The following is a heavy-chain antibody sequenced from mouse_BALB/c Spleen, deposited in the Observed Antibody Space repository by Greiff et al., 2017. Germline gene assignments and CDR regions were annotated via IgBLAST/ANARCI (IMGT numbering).Heavy chain of an antibody. V-gene: IGHV5-6-5*01. CDR3: ARGGRYGDWFAY. CDR2: ISSGGST. CDR1: GFTFSSYA. D-gene: IGHD2-14*01. J-gene: IGHJ3*01. Sequence: EAKLMESGGGLVKPGGSLKLSCAASGFTFSSYAMSWVRQTPEKRLEWVASISSGGSTYYPDSVKGRFTISRDNARNILYLQMSSLRSEDTAMYYCARGGRYGDWFAYWGQGTLVTVSA.